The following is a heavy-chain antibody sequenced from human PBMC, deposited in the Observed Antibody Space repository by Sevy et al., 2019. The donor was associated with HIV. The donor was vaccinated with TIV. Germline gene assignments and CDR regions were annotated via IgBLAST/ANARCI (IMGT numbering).Heavy chain of an antibody. CDR1: GFTFSSYG. J-gene: IGHJ6*02. CDR3: AKDPVAHYDFCSGYSGVDG. D-gene: IGHD3-3*01. Sequence: GGSLRLSCAASGFTFSSYGMHWVRQAPGKGLEWVAVISYDGSNKYYADSVKGRFTISRDNSKNTLYLQMNSLRAEDTAVYYCAKDPVAHYDFCSGYSGVDGWGQGTTVTVSS. V-gene: IGHV3-30*18. CDR2: ISYDGSNK.